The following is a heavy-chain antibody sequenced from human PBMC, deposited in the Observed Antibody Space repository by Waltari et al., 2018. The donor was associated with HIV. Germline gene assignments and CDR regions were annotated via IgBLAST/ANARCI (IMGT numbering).Heavy chain of an antibody. CDR1: GYTFTGYY. CDR3: ARELRGEYCSSTSCQGYYGMDV. Sequence: QVQLVQSGAEVKKPGASVKVSYKASGYTFTGYYMHWVRQAPGQGLEWMGRINPNSGGTNYAQKFQGRVTMTRDTSISTAYMELSRLRSDDTAVYYCARELRGEYCSSTSCQGYYGMDVWGQGTTVTVSS. V-gene: IGHV1-2*06. J-gene: IGHJ6*02. CDR2: INPNSGGT. D-gene: IGHD2-2*01.